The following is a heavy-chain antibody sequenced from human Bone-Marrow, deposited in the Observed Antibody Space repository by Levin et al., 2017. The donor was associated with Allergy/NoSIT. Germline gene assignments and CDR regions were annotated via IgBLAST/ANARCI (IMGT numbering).Heavy chain of an antibody. D-gene: IGHD6-19*01. V-gene: IGHV1-18*01. Sequence: ASVKVSCKASGYIFTNYGISWVRQAPGQGLEWMGWSSAYSGHTKYAEKFEGRVTMTTDTSTSTGYMEVRSLRSDDTAVYYCARDHLAGAVASTFDYWGQGTLVTVSS. CDR3: ARDHLAGAVASTFDY. CDR2: SSAYSGHT. J-gene: IGHJ4*02. CDR1: GYIFTNYG.